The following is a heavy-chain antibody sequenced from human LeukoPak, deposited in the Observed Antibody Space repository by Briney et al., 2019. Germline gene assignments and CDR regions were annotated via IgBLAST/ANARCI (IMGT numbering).Heavy chain of an antibody. V-gene: IGHV3-30*02. CDR3: AKDSHYYGSGSYYKGAFDI. Sequence: GGSPRLSCAASGFTFSSYAMQWVRQAPGKGLEWVAFIRYDGSNKYYADSVKGRFTISRDNSKNTLYLQMNSLRAEDTAVYYCAKDSHYYGSGSYYKGAFDIWGQGTMVTVSS. CDR1: GFTFSSYA. J-gene: IGHJ3*02. CDR2: IRYDGSNK. D-gene: IGHD3-10*01.